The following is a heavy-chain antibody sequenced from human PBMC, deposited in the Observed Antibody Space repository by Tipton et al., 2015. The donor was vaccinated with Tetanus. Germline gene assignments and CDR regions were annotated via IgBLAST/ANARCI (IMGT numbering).Heavy chain of an antibody. D-gene: IGHD1-1*01. CDR1: GGSFSGYY. J-gene: IGHJ6*02. CDR2: IYDSGSI. V-gene: IGHV4-34*09. CDR3: ARERYIHYGMDV. Sequence: TLSLTCAVYGGSFSGYYWSWIRQPPGKGLEWIGYIYDSGSIYYNPSLKSRVSISIDTSKNQFSLKLSSVTAADTAVYYCARERYIHYGMDVWCQGTTVTVSS.